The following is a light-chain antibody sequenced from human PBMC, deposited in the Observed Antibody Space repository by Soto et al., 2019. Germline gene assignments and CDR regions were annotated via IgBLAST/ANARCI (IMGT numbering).Light chain of an antibody. CDR2: GAS. CDR3: QQYNNWPLT. V-gene: IGKV3-15*01. CDR1: QSVSSN. Sequence: EIVMTQSPATLSVSPGERATLSCRASQSVSSNLAWYQQKPGQAPRLLIYGASTRATGIPARFSGSGSGTEFTLTISSLQSEDFAVYNCQQYNNWPLTLGGGTKVDIK. J-gene: IGKJ4*01.